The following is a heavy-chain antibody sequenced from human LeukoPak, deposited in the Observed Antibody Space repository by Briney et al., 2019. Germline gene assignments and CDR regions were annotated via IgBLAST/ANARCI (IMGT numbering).Heavy chain of an antibody. CDR1: GGSISSSSYY. V-gene: IGHV4-39*01. D-gene: IGHD3-3*01. J-gene: IGHJ5*02. Sequence: SETLSLTCTVSGGSISSSSYYWGWIRQPPGKGLEWIGSIYYSGSTYYNPSLKSRVTISVDTYKNQCSLKLSSVTAADTAVYYCAGAERTYYDFWSGMSWGQGTLVTVSS. CDR3: AGAERTYYDFWSGMS. CDR2: IYYSGST.